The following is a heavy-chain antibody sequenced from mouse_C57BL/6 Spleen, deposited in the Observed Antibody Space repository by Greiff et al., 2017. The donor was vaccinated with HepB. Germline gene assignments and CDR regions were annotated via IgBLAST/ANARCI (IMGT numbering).Heavy chain of an antibody. V-gene: IGHV1-74*01. Sequence: QVQLKQPGAELVKPGASVKVSCKASGYTFTSYWMHWVKQRPGQGLEWIGRIHPSDSDTNYNQKFKGKATLTVDKSSSTAYMQLSSLTSEDSAIYYCAIGGSEGPLDYWGQGTTLTVSS. CDR1: GYTFTSYW. J-gene: IGHJ2*01. D-gene: IGHD1-1*02. CDR2: IHPSDSDT. CDR3: AIGGSEGPLDY.